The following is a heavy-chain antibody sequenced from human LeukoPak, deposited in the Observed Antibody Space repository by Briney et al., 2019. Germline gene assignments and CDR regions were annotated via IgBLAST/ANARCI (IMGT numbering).Heavy chain of an antibody. J-gene: IGHJ4*02. CDR3: VRAGYNSGWYEY. CDR1: GFTFSTYG. CDR2: IWEDGSNR. D-gene: IGHD6-19*01. Sequence: GGSLRLSCAASGFTFSTYGMHWVGQAPGKGLECVAGIWEDGSNRYYADSVKGRSIISRDNSKNKLYLQMNSLRAEDTAVYYCVRAGYNSGWYEYWGQGTLVTVSS. V-gene: IGHV3-33*01.